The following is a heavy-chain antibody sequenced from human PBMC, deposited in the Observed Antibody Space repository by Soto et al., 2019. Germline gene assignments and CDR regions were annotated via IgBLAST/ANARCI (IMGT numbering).Heavy chain of an antibody. V-gene: IGHV5-10-1*01. CDR1: GYSFTSYW. CDR2: IGPSDSYT. Sequence: GESLKISCKGSGYSFTSYWISWVRQMPGKGLEWMGRIGPSDSYTNYSPSFQGHVTISADKSISTAYLQWSSLKASDTAMYYCARQGCSSTSCYHYYYYYGMDVWGQGTTVTVSS. CDR3: ARQGCSSTSCYHYYYYYGMDV. J-gene: IGHJ6*02. D-gene: IGHD2-2*01.